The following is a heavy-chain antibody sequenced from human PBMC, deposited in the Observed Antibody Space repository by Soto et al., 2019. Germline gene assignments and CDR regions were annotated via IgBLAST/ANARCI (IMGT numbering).Heavy chain of an antibody. CDR3: ARGGYSGYDEFPGTEYYYGMDV. Sequence: SETLSLTCTVSGGSISSGGYYWSWIRQHPGKGLEWIGYIYYSGSTYYNPSLKSRVTISVDTSKNQFSLKLSSVTAADTAVYYCARGGYSGYDEFPGTEYYYGMDVWGQGTTVTVSS. V-gene: IGHV4-31*03. D-gene: IGHD5-12*01. CDR2: IYYSGST. CDR1: GGSISSGGYY. J-gene: IGHJ6*02.